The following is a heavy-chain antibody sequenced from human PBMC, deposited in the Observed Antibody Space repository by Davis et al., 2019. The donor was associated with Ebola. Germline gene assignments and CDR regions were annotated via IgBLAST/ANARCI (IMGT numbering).Heavy chain of an antibody. J-gene: IGHJ5*02. CDR1: GYTFTSYD. CDR3: ARQTFLPAAILFDP. D-gene: IGHD2-2*01. Sequence: AASVKVSCKASGYTFTSYDINWVRQATGQGLEWMGWMNPNSGNTGYAQRFQGRVTMTRNTSISTAYMELSSLRSEDTAVYYCARQTFLPAAILFDPWGQGTLVSVSS. V-gene: IGHV1-8*01. CDR2: MNPNSGNT.